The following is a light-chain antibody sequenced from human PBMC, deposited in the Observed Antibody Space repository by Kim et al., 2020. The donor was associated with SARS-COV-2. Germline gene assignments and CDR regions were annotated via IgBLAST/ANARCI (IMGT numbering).Light chain of an antibody. V-gene: IGLV3-19*01. CDR1: SLRSYY. CDR2: GKN. J-gene: IGLJ2*01. CDR3: NSRDSNDNVV. Sequence: VALGHTVRSTCQGDSLRSYYATWYQQKPGQAPIVVIYGKNNRPSGIPDRFSGSSSGNTASLTITGTQAGDEADYYCNSRDSNDNVVFGGGTQLTVL.